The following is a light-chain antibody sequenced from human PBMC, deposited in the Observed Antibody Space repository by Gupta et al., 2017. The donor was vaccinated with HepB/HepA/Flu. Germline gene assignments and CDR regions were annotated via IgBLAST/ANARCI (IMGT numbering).Light chain of an antibody. Sequence: SYALTQPPSVSVSPGQTASITCSGDKLGDKYACWYQQKPGQSPVLVIYQDSKRPAGIPERFSGSNSGNTATLTIRVTQAMDEADYYCQAWDSSTVVFGGGTKLTVL. CDR1: KLGDKY. J-gene: IGLJ2*01. V-gene: IGLV3-1*01. CDR3: QAWDSSTVV. CDR2: QDS.